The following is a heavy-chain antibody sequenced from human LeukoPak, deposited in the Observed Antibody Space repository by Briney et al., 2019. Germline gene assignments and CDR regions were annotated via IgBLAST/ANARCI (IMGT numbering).Heavy chain of an antibody. CDR3: ARGQAAAVRFDY. CDR2: IYPADSDT. Sequence: PGESLKISCEASGYTFTSYWIGWVRQMPGKGLEWMGVIYPADSDTRYSPTFQGQVTFSADKSISTAYLQWSSLKASDTAMYYCARGQAAAVRFDYWGQGTLVTVSS. J-gene: IGHJ4*02. V-gene: IGHV5-51*01. CDR1: GYTFTSYW. D-gene: IGHD6-13*01.